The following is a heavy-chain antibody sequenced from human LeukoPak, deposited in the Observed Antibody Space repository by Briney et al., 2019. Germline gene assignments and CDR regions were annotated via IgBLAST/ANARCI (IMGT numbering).Heavy chain of an antibody. Sequence: GASVKVSCKTSGYTFTSFGISWVRQAPGQGLEWMGWISGYNGDTKSAPKFQGRVTITAGESTSTAYMELSSLRSEDTAVYYCARNYYDSSGSISPAWFDPWGQGTLVTVSS. D-gene: IGHD3-22*01. CDR1: GYTFTSFG. J-gene: IGHJ5*02. CDR2: ISGYNGDT. CDR3: ARNYYDSSGSISPAWFDP. V-gene: IGHV1-18*01.